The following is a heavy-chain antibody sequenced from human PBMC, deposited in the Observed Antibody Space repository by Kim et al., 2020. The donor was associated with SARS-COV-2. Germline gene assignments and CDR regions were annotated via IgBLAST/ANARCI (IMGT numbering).Heavy chain of an antibody. D-gene: IGHD3-10*01. CDR2: ISSGSSTI. Sequence: GGSLRLSCAVSGFTLSSYSMSWVRQAPGKGLEWVSYISSGSSTIHYADSVKGRFTISRDIPKNSLYLQMNSLRAEDTAVYYCARDSGSGSRPPDYWGPGT. CDR3: ARDSGSGSRPPDY. CDR1: GFTLSSYS. V-gene: IGHV3-48*04. J-gene: IGHJ4*02.